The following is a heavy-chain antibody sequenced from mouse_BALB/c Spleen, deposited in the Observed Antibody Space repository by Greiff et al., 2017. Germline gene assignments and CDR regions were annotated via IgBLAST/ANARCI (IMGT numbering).Heavy chain of an antibody. V-gene: IGHV5-6*01. CDR1: GFTFSSYG. J-gene: IGHJ4*01. Sequence: EVQRVESGGDLVKPGGSLKLSCAASGFTFSSYGMSWVRQTPDKRLEWVATISSGGSYTYYPDSVKGRFTISRDNAKNTLYLQMSSLKSEDTAMYYCAREGGSLLRLRAMDYWGQGTSVTVSS. CDR2: ISSGGSYT. D-gene: IGHD1-2*01. CDR3: AREGGSLLRLRAMDY.